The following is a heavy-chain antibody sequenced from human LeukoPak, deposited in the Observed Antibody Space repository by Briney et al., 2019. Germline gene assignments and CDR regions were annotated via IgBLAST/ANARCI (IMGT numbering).Heavy chain of an antibody. CDR2: INEDAGEK. CDR1: SFTFSNCL. D-gene: IGHD4-11*01. CDR3: AAERRGCSYYNGKEAFDH. V-gene: IGHV3-7*01. Sequence: GGSLRLSCVPSSFTFSNCLMSWVRQTPGRGLEWVANINEDAGEKHYADSVKGRFTITRDNAKNSLYLQINSLRDEDTAVYYCAAERRGCSYYNGKEAFDHWGQGTLVAVSS. J-gene: IGHJ4*02.